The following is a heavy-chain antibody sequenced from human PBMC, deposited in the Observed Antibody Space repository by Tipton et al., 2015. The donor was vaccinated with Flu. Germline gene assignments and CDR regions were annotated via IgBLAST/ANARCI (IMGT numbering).Heavy chain of an antibody. D-gene: IGHD3-10*02. CDR3: ARLSYYDVDLKNFYFDH. V-gene: IGHV4-39*01. J-gene: IGHJ4*02. Sequence: TLSLTCTVSSGSIRSTNYFCAWIRQPPGKRLELIGSLYPSGTTYYNPSLKSRVTISVDTSKSQFSLKLRSVTAADTAVYYCARLSYYDVDLKNFYFDHWGQGALVTVSS. CDR1: SGSIRSTNYF. CDR2: LYPSGTT.